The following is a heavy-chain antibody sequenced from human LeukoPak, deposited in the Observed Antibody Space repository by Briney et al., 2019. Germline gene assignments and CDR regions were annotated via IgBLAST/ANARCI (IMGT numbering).Heavy chain of an antibody. CDR3: ARYSYGDYFFDY. D-gene: IGHD4-17*01. CDR1: GGSFSGYY. Sequence: SETLSLTCAVYGGSFSGYYWSWIRQPAGKGLEWIGRIYTSGSTNYNPSLKRRVTMSVDTSKNQFSLKLSSVTAADTAVYYCARYSYGDYFFDYWGPGTLLTVSS. J-gene: IGHJ4*02. V-gene: IGHV4-59*10. CDR2: IYTSGST.